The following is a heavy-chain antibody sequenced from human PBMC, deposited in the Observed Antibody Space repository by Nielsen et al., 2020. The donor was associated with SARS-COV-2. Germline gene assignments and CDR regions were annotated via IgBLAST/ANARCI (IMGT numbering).Heavy chain of an antibody. CDR1: GFTFSSYW. CDR3: AKDSNTGLRYFDWSPGYYGMDV. V-gene: IGHV3-74*01. CDR2: INSDGSST. J-gene: IGHJ6*02. D-gene: IGHD3-9*01. Sequence: GESLKISCAASGFTFSSYWMHWVRQAPGKGLVWVSRINSDGSSTSYADSVKGRFTISRDNAKNTLYLQMNSLRAEDTAVYYCAKDSNTGLRYFDWSPGYYGMDVWGQGTTVTVSS.